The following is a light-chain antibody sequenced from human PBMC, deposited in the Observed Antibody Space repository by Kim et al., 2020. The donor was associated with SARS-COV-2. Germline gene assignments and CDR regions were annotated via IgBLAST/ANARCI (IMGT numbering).Light chain of an antibody. Sequence: IVLTQSPGTLSLSPGERATLSCRASQITNNYFAWYQQKPGQAPRLLIYAASSRATGIPDRFSGSGSGPDFTLTISRLEPEDFAVYYCQQYSSSPPAYTFGQGTKLEI. CDR3: QQYSSSPPAYT. V-gene: IGKV3-20*01. J-gene: IGKJ2*01. CDR2: AAS. CDR1: QITNNY.